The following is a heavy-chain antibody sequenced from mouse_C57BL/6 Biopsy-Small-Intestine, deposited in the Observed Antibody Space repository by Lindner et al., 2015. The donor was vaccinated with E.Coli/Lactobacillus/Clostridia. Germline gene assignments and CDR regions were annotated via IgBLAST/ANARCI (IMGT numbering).Heavy chain of an antibody. D-gene: IGHD1-1*01. J-gene: IGHJ2*01. Sequence: VQLQESGAELARPGASVKMPCKASGYTFTSYTMHWVKQRPGQGLEWIGYINLSSGYTKYNQKFKDKATLTADKSASTAYIQLSSLTSEDSAVYYCARGGNYYGSPFDYWGQGTTLTVSS. CDR3: ARGGNYYGSPFDY. CDR1: GYTFTSYT. CDR2: INLSSGYT. V-gene: IGHV1-4*01.